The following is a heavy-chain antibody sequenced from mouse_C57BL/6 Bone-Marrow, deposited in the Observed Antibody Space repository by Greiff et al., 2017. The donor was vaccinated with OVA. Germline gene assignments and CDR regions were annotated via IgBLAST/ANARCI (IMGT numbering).Heavy chain of an antibody. V-gene: IGHV2-9-1*01. Sequence: VQRVASGPGLVAPSQSLSITCTVSGFSLTSYAISWVRQPPGKGLEWLGVIWTGGGTNYNSALKSRLSISKDNSKSQVFLKMNSLQTDDTARYYCARNSDYGSSYGYFDVWGTGTTVTVSS. J-gene: IGHJ1*03. CDR1: GFSLTSYA. CDR2: IWTGGGT. D-gene: IGHD1-1*01. CDR3: ARNSDYGSSYGYFDV.